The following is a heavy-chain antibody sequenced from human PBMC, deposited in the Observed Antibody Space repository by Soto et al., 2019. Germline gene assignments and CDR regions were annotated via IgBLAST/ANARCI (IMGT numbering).Heavy chain of an antibody. D-gene: IGHD3-16*02. CDR2: IYWDDDK. CDR1: GFSLSTSGVG. Sequence: SGPTLVNPTQTLTLTCTFSGFSLSTSGVGVGWIRQPPGKALEWLALIYWDDDKRYSPSLKGRLTITKDTSKNQVVLTMTSLDPVDTATFYCARATYYDYLWGRYRLTFDYWCQGTLVTLSS. CDR3: ARATYYDYLWGRYRLTFDY. V-gene: IGHV2-5*02. J-gene: IGHJ4*02.